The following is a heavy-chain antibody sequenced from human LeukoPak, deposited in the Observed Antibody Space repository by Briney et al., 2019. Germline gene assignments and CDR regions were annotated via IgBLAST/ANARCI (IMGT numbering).Heavy chain of an antibody. Sequence: PSETLSLTCTVSGGSVSSGSYYWSWIRQPAGKGLEWIGRIYTSGSTNYNPSLKSRVTISVDTSKNQFSLKLSSVTAADTAVYYCARAWDCSSTSCQNWFDPWGQGTLVTVSS. CDR2: IYTSGST. D-gene: IGHD2-2*01. CDR1: GGSVSSGSYY. V-gene: IGHV4-61*02. J-gene: IGHJ5*02. CDR3: ARAWDCSSTSCQNWFDP.